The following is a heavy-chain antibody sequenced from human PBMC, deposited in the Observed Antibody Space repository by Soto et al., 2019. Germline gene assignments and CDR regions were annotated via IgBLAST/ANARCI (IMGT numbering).Heavy chain of an antibody. V-gene: IGHV4-30-2*01. CDR1: GGSISSGGYS. CDR2: IYHSGST. CDR3: ARVPSP. J-gene: IGHJ5*02. Sequence: QLQLQESGSGLVKPSQTLSLTCAVSGGSISSGGYSWSWIRQPPGKGLEWIGYIYHSGSTYYTYYSPSLKSRATISVDRSKNQCSLKLSSVTAADTAVYYCARVPSPWGQGTLVTVSS.